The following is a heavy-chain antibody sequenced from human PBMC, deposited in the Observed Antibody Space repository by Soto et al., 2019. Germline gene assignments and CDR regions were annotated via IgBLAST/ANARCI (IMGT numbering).Heavy chain of an antibody. CDR3: TRLIGNSWLDS. D-gene: IGHD3-16*02. Sequence: PSQTLSLTCAISGDSVSTISATWDWIRQSPSRGLEWLGRTYYRSKWEIDYAVSLRGRITIIPDTANKQLSLQLSSVTPVDTAVYYCTRLIGNSWLDSWGQGILVTVSS. CDR2: TYYRSKWEI. J-gene: IGHJ5*01. CDR1: GDSVSTISAT. V-gene: IGHV6-1*01.